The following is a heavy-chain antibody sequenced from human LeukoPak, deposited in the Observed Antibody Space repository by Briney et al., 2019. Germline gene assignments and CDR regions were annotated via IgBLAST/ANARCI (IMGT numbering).Heavy chain of an antibody. CDR1: GGSISSYY. CDR3: ARDRYYFDY. J-gene: IGHJ4*02. Sequence: SETLSLTCTVSGGSISSYYWSWIRQPPGKGLEWIGYIYYSGSTNFNPSLKSRVTISVDTSKNQFSLKLSSVTAADTAVYYCARDRYYFDYWGQGTLVTVSS. V-gene: IGHV4-59*01. CDR2: IYYSGST.